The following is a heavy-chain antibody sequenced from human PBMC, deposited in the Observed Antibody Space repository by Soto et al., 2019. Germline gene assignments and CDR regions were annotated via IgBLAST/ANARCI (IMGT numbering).Heavy chain of an antibody. CDR2: IDPRSGSA. CDR1: GYTFTTHY. Sequence: ASVKVSCKASGYTFTTHYIHWVRQAPGQGPEWMGIIDPRSGSAGYAQRFQVSVTMTRNTSISTAYMELSSLRSEDTAVYYCARELTGRGAFDIWGQGTMVTVSS. CDR3: ARELTGRGAFDI. D-gene: IGHD1-20*01. J-gene: IGHJ3*02. V-gene: IGHV1-46*01.